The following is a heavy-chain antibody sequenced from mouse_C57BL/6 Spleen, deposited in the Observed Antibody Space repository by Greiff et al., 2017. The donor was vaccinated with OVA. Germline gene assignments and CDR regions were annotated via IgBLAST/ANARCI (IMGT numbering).Heavy chain of an antibody. CDR1: GYAFTNYL. CDR3: ARRGTGLDY. J-gene: IGHJ2*01. V-gene: IGHV1-54*01. Sequence: VQLQQSGAELVRPGTSVKVSCKASGYAFTNYLIEWVKQRPGQGLEWIGVINPGSGGTNYNEKFKGKATLTADKSSRTAYMQRSSLTSEDSEVYFWARRGTGLDYWGQGTTLTVSS. D-gene: IGHD4-1*01. CDR2: INPGSGGT.